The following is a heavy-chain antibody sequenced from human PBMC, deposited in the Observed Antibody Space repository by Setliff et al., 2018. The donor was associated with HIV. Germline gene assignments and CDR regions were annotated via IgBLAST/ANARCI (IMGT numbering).Heavy chain of an antibody. Sequence: TLSLTCAVYRASFSSYYWSWIRQSPGKGLEWIAEMNYSGSTNYNPSLKSRVTMSVDTSKNQFSLNVTSVNAADTAVYYCARGRYYDGSALPLDYWGQGSLVTVSS. CDR2: MNYSGST. CDR3: ARGRYYDGSALPLDY. D-gene: IGHD3-22*01. CDR1: RASFSSYY. V-gene: IGHV4-34*01. J-gene: IGHJ4*02.